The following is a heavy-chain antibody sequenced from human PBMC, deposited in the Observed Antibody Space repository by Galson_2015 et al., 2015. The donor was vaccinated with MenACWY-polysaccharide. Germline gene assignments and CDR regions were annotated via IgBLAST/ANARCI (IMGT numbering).Heavy chain of an antibody. V-gene: IGHV3-7*01. CDR2: IKKDGSEK. D-gene: IGHD2/OR15-2a*01. CDR1: GVTSGGYW. J-gene: IGHJ6*02. Sequence: SLRLSCAASGVTSGGYWINWGRQARGKGLEWVASIKKDGSEKYYVDSVMGRFTISRDNAKDSLYLQMNNLRVEDTAVYYCARGHLYLEVWGQGTTVTVSS. CDR3: ARGHLYLEV.